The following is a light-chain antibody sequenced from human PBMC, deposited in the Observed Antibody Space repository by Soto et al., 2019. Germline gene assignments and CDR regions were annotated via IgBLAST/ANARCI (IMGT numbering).Light chain of an antibody. Sequence: DIQMTQSPSSLASSLVGRVAITCRASQSIRSWLAWYQKKPGKAPNLLIYDASSLESGVPSRFSGSGSGTEFTLTISSLQPDDFATYYCQQYSSYWTFGQGTKVDIK. CDR3: QQYSSYWT. V-gene: IGKV1-5*01. J-gene: IGKJ1*01. CDR2: DAS. CDR1: QSIRSW.